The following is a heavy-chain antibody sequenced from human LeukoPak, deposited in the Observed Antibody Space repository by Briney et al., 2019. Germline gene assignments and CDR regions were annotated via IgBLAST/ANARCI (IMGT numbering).Heavy chain of an antibody. CDR3: ARDRNANGWYIDYYYYYMDV. J-gene: IGHJ6*03. D-gene: IGHD6-19*01. CDR2: INPNSGGT. Sequence: ASVKVSCKASGYTFTGYYMHWVRQAPGQGLEWMGWINPNSGGTNYAQKFQGRVTMTRDTSISTAYMELSRLRSDDTAVYYCARDRNANGWYIDYYYYYMDVWGKGTTVTISS. V-gene: IGHV1-2*02. CDR1: GYTFTGYY.